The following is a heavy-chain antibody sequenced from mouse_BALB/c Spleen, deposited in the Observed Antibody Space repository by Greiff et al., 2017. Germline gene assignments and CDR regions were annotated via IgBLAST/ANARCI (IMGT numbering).Heavy chain of an antibody. V-gene: IGHV5-4*02. J-gene: IGHJ2*01. CDR2: ISDGGSYT. D-gene: IGHD1-2*01. CDR3: ARDGDGLFDY. Sequence: EVQLVESGGGLVKPGGSLKLSCAASGFTFSDYYMYWVRQTPEKRLEWVATISDGGSYTYYPDSVKGRFTISRDNAKNNLYLQMSSLKSEDTAMYYCARDGDGLFDYWGQGTTLTVSS. CDR1: GFTFSDYY.